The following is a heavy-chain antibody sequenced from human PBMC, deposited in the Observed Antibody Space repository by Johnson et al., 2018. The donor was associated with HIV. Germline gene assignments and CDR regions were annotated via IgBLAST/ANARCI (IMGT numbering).Heavy chain of an antibody. CDR1: GFTFSSYA. J-gene: IGHJ3*02. CDR3: ARDLRWSYDAFDI. V-gene: IGHV3-30-3*01. D-gene: IGHD5-24*01. CDR2: ISYDGSNK. Sequence: QVQLVESGGGVVQPGRSLRLSCAASGFTFSSYAMHWVRQAPGKGLEWVAVISYDGSNKYYADSVKGRFTISRDNSKNTLYLQMNNLRAEDTAVYYCARDLRWSYDAFDIWGQGTMVTVCS.